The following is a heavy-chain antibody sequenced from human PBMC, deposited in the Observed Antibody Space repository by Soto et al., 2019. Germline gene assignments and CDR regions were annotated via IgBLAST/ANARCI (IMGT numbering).Heavy chain of an antibody. CDR3: ARASENSKAGVAAFDI. D-gene: IGHD3-3*01. J-gene: IGHJ3*02. CDR2: ISYDGKNK. Sequence: GGSLRLSCSASGFTFRNYGMLWGRQAPGKGLQWVSVISYDGKNKFYADPERGRFTISSDNSKDTVDLQMSSLRADDMGLDYCARASENSKAGVAAFDIWGQGTVVTVSS. CDR1: GFTFRNYG. V-gene: IGHV3-30*12.